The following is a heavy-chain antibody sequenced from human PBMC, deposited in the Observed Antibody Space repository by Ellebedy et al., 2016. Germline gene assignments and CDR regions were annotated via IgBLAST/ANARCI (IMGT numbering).Heavy chain of an antibody. J-gene: IGHJ2*01. CDR1: GFRFSNYN. Sequence: GGSLRLSCVASGFRFSNYNMNWVRQAPGKGLEWVSSISSSGSYIHYADSVKGRFTISRGNDNSLFLQLNSLRVEDTAVYYCARGGGGANTVWDFGLWGRGTLVTVSS. D-gene: IGHD4/OR15-4a*01. CDR2: ISSSGSYI. V-gene: IGHV3-21*01. CDR3: ARGGGGANTVWDFGL.